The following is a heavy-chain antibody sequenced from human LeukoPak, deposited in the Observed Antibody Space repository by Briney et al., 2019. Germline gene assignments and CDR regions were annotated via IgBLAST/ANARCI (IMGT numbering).Heavy chain of an antibody. CDR2: ISSSGNNA. Sequence: GGSLRLSCAVSGFTFRDAAMTWLRQAPGEGLEWVSLISSSGNNAYYADSVKGRFIISRDNSKNTLSLQMNSLRVEDTAIYYCAKDIQLSTWGLGTMVTVSS. CDR1: GFTFRDAA. V-gene: IGHV3-23*01. J-gene: IGHJ3*01. D-gene: IGHD5-24*01. CDR3: AKDIQLST.